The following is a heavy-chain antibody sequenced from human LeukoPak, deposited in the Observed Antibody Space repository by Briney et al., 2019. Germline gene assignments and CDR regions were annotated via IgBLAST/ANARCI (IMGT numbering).Heavy chain of an antibody. CDR1: GYTFTSYD. D-gene: IGHD2-2*01. V-gene: IGHV1-8*03. CDR3: ARGAGDCSSTSCYVSGYYYYYYMDV. CDR2: MNPNSGNT. Sequence: ASVKVSCKASGYTFTSYDINWVRQATGQGLEWMGWMNPNSGNTGYAQKFQGRVTITRNTSISTAYMELSSLRSEDTAVYYCARGAGDCSSTSCYVSGYYYYYYMDVWGKGTTVTVSS. J-gene: IGHJ6*03.